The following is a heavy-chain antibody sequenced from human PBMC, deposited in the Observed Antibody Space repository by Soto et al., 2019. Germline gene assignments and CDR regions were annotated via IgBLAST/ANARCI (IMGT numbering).Heavy chain of an antibody. CDR2: ISYDGSND. D-gene: IGHD3-16*01. Sequence: QVQLVESGGGVVQPGRSQRLSCAASGFTFSNYDMHWVRQAPGKGLEWVAVISYDGSNDYYADSVKGRFTISRDNSENTMYLQMNSLRAEDTAVYHCAKERLGGGPSDFWGQGTLVTVSS. CDR3: AKERLGGGPSDF. V-gene: IGHV3-30*18. J-gene: IGHJ4*02. CDR1: GFTFSNYD.